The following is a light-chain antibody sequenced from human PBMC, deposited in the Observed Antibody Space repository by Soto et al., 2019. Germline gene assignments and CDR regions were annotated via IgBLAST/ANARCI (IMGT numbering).Light chain of an antibody. CDR3: SSYTAGSSVI. Sequence: QSVLTQPSSVSGSPGQSIAISCTGTSSDVGSYNYVSWYQHHPGKAPTLMIYGATNPPSGVSNPVSGSKSGNTASLTISGLQAEDEADYYCSSYTAGSSVIFGGGTKVTAL. CDR1: SSDVGSYNY. V-gene: IGLV2-14*03. J-gene: IGLJ2*01. CDR2: GAT.